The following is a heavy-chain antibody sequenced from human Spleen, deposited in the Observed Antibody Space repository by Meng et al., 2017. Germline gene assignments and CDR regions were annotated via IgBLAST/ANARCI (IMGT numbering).Heavy chain of an antibody. CDR1: GDYFSSGTYY. D-gene: IGHD3-10*01. CDR2: IYTSGST. V-gene: IGHV4-61*02. J-gene: IGHJ6*02. Sequence: SETLSLTCTVSGDYFSSGTYYWSWIRQPAGKGLEWIGRIYTSGSTNYNPSLKSRVTISVDTSKNQFSLKLSSVTAADTAVYYCARGTRLVRGVIMVYYYGMDVWGQGTTVTVSS. CDR3: ARGTRLVRGVIMVYYYGMDV.